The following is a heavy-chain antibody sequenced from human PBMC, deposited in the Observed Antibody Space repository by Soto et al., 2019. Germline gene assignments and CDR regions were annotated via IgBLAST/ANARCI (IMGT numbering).Heavy chain of an antibody. J-gene: IGHJ4*02. CDR3: ARDVGYGLIDY. Sequence: QVPLVQYGAEVKNPGASVNVSCKASGYTFTSYGISWVRQAPGQGLEWMGWINSYNGNTNYAKKLQGRVTMTTETSTSTAYMELRSLRSDYTAVYFSARDVGYGLIDYWGQGTLVTVNS. CDR1: GYTFTSYG. CDR2: INSYNGNT. V-gene: IGHV1-18*01. D-gene: IGHD5-18*01.